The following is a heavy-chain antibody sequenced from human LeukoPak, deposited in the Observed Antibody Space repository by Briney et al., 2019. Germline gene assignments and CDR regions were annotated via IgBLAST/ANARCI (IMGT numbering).Heavy chain of an antibody. V-gene: IGHV4-34*01. D-gene: IGHD2/OR15-2a*01. Sequence: SETLSLTCAVYGGSFSGYYWSWIRQPPGKGLEWIGEINYSGSTNYNPSLKSRVTISVDTSKNQFSLKLSSVTAADTAVYYCARAPLSGAPYYYYYYMDVWGKGTTVTVSS. CDR1: GGSFSGYY. CDR3: ARAPLSGAPYYYYYYMDV. J-gene: IGHJ6*03. CDR2: INYSGST.